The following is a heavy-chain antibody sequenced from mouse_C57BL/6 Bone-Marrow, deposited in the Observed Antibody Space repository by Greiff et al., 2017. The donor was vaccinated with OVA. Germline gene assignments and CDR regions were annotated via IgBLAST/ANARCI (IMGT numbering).Heavy chain of an antibody. J-gene: IGHJ1*03. D-gene: IGHD2-5*01. V-gene: IGHV1-80*01. CDR1: GYAFSSYW. CDR2: IYPGDGDT. CDR3: ARRYSSYWYFDV. Sequence: VQLQQSGAELVKPGASVKISCKASGYAFSSYWMNWVKQRPGKGLEWIGQIYPGDGDTNYNGKFKGKATLTADKSSSTAYMQLSSLTSEDSAVYFCARRYSSYWYFDVWGTGTTVTVSS.